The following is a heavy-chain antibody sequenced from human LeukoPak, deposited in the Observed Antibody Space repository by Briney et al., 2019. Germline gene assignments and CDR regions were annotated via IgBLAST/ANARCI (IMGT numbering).Heavy chain of an antibody. CDR2: IYTSGST. CDR1: GGSISSYY. CDR3: ARDPGSRRKPDAFDI. V-gene: IGHV4-4*07. J-gene: IGHJ3*02. Sequence: PSETLSLTCTVSGGSISSYYWSWIRQPAGKGLEWIGRIYTSGSTNYNPSLKSRVTMSVDTSKNQFSLKLSSVTAADTAVYYCARDPGSRRKPDAFDIWGQGTMVTVSS. D-gene: IGHD6-13*01.